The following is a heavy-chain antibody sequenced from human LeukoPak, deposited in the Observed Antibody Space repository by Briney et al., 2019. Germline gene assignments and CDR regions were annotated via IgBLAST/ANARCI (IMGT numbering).Heavy chain of an antibody. CDR2: ISWNSGSI. J-gene: IGHJ3*02. Sequence: GGSLRLSCAASGFTFDDYAMHWVRQAPGKGLEWVSGISWNSGSIGYADSVKGRFTISRDNAKNSPYLQMNSLRAEDTALYYCAKGAPAWQWLVSSDDAFDIWGQGTMVTVSS. D-gene: IGHD6-19*01. CDR3: AKGAPAWQWLVSSDDAFDI. V-gene: IGHV3-9*01. CDR1: GFTFDDYA.